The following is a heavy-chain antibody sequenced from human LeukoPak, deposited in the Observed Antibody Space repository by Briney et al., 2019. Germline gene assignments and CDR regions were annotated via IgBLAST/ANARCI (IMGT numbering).Heavy chain of an antibody. J-gene: IGHJ5*02. V-gene: IGHV3-64*01. D-gene: IGHD2-2*01. CDR3: ARGRRSYQLLSSRFGWFDP. CDR1: GFTFSSYA. Sequence: GGSLRLSCAASGFTFSSYAMHWVRQAPGKGLEYVSAISSNGGSTYYANSVKGRFTISRDNSKNMLYLQMGSLRAEDMAVYYCARGRRSYQLLSSRFGWFDPWGQGTLVTVSS. CDR2: ISSNGGST.